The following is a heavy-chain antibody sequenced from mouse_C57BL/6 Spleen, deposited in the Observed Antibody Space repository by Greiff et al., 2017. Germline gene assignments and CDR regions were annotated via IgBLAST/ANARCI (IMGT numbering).Heavy chain of an antibody. CDR1: GYTFTSYW. Sequence: QVQLQQSGAELVKPGASVTMSCKASGYTFTSYWITWVKQRPGQGLEWIGDIYPGSGSTNYNEKFKSKATLTVDTSSSTAYMQLSSLPSEDSAVDDCARWLLRESDFDYWGQGTTLTVSS. CDR2: IYPGSGST. D-gene: IGHD2-3*01. V-gene: IGHV1-55*01. J-gene: IGHJ2*01. CDR3: ARWLLRESDFDY.